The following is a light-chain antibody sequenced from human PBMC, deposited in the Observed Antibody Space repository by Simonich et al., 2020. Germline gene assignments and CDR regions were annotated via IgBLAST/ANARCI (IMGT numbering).Light chain of an antibody. CDR3: QQYYSTPLT. CDR2: WAS. Sequence: DIVMTQSPDSLAVSLGERATINCKSSQSVLYSSNNMNYIAWYQQKQGQPPKLLIYWASTRESVVPDRVSGSGSGTDFTLTISSLQAEDVAVYYCQQYYSTPLTFGGGTKVEIK. J-gene: IGKJ4*01. V-gene: IGKV4-1*01. CDR1: QSVLYSSNNMNY.